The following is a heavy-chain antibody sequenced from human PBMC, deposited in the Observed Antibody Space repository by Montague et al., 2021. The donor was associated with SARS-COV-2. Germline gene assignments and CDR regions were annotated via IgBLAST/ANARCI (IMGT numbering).Heavy chain of an antibody. CDR3: VRVTHPRSAWPYYMDV. D-gene: IGHD4-11*01. Sequence: SQTLSLTCTVSGDSISSSSYYWGWIRQPPGKGLEWIGSINNRGNTYNNPSLRSRVSISVDTSKNQFSPNVRSVTAADTGLLYCVRVTHPRSAWPYYMDVWGKGTAVTV. CDR2: INNRGNT. V-gene: IGHV4-39*01. J-gene: IGHJ6*03. CDR1: GDSISSSSYY.